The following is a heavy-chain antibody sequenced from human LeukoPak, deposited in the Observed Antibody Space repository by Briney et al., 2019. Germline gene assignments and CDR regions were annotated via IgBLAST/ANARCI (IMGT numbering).Heavy chain of an antibody. CDR2: IYYSGST. CDR1: GGPISSYY. Sequence: SETLSLTCTVSGGPISSYYWSWIRQPPGKGLEWIGYIYYSGSTNYNPSLKSRVTISVDTSKNQFSLKLSSVTAADTAVYYCARDSDYYYGMDVWGQGTTVTVSS. J-gene: IGHJ6*02. D-gene: IGHD3-10*01. CDR3: ARDSDYYYGMDV. V-gene: IGHV4-59*01.